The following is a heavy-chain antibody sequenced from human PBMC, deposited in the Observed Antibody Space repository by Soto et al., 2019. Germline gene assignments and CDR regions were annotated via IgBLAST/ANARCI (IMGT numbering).Heavy chain of an antibody. D-gene: IGHD4-4*01. J-gene: IGHJ6*02. V-gene: IGHV3-74*01. CDR3: ARGDFGQTTVTTANYYCYYGMDV. CDR1: GFTFSSYW. Sequence: EVQLVESGGGLVQPGGSLRLSCAASGFTFSSYWMHWVRQAPGKGLVWVSRINSDGSSTSYADSVKGRFTICRDNAKNTQYMQMNSLRAEDTAVYYWARGDFGQTTVTTANYYCYYGMDVWGQGTTVTVSS. CDR2: INSDGSST.